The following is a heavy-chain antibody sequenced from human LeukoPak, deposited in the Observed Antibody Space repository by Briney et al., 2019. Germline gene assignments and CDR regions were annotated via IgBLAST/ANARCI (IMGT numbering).Heavy chain of an antibody. D-gene: IGHD4-11*01. J-gene: IGHJ4*02. Sequence: PSETLSLTCTVSGGSVSRGGYYWNWIRQHPGKGLEWIGFTSYSEGTYYNPSLMSRITISVDRSQNQFSLKLNSVTAADTAVYYCVRSPTVTTRGDFWGQGTLVTVSS. V-gene: IGHV4-31*03. CDR2: TSYSEGT. CDR3: VRSPTVTTRGDF. CDR1: GGSVSRGGYY.